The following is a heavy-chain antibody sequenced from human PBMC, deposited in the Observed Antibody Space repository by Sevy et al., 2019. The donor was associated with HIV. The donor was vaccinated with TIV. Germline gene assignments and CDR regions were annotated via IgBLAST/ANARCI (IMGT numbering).Heavy chain of an antibody. CDR3: ARPSITIFGVVITFYGMDV. J-gene: IGHJ6*02. CDR1: GFTVSSNY. D-gene: IGHD3-3*01. CDR2: IYSGGST. Sequence: GGSLRLSCAASGFTVSSNYMSWVRQAPGKGLEWVSVIYSGGSTYYADSVKGRFTISRDNSKNTLYLQMNSLRAEDTAVYYCARPSITIFGVVITFYGMDVWGQGTTVTVSS. V-gene: IGHV3-53*01.